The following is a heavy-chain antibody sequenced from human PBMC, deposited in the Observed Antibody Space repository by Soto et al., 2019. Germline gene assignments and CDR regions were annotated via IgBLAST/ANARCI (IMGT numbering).Heavy chain of an antibody. J-gene: IGHJ4*02. D-gene: IGHD3-22*01. Sequence: QVQLVESGGGVVQPGRSLRLSCAASGFTFSSYGMHWVRQAPGKGLEWVAVISYDGSNKYYADSVKGRFTISRDNSKNTLYLQMNSLRAEDTAVYYCAKDELDYYDSSGYFYWGQGTLVTVSS. V-gene: IGHV3-30*18. CDR2: ISYDGSNK. CDR1: GFTFSSYG. CDR3: AKDELDYYDSSGYFY.